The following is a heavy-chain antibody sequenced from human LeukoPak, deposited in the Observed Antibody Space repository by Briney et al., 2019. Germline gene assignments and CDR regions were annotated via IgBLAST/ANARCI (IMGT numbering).Heavy chain of an antibody. Sequence: SETPSLTCAVYGGSFSGYYWSWIRQPPGKGLEWIGEINHSGSTNYNPSLKSRVTVSVDTSKNQFSLKLSSVTAADTAVYYCAIRIAAAGIGFDPWGQGTLVTVSS. V-gene: IGHV4-34*01. CDR3: AIRIAAAGIGFDP. J-gene: IGHJ5*02. CDR2: INHSGST. CDR1: GGSFSGYY. D-gene: IGHD6-13*01.